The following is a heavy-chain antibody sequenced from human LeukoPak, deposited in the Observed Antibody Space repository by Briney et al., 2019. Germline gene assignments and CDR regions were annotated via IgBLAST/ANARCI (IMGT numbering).Heavy chain of an antibody. Sequence: KAGESLKISCEGSGYSFTNYWIGWVRQLPGKGLEWMGIIFPGDSDTRYSPSFQGQVTISVDKSTSTAYLQWSSLRASDTAMYYCARSDGFGQHFDYWGQGTLVTVSS. CDR3: ARSDGFGQHFDY. CDR1: GYSFTNYW. CDR2: IFPGDSDT. V-gene: IGHV5-51*01. J-gene: IGHJ4*02. D-gene: IGHD5-24*01.